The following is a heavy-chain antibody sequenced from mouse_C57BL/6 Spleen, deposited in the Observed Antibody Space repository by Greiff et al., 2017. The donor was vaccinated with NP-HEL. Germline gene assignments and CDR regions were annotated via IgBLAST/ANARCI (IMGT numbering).Heavy chain of an antibody. J-gene: IGHJ1*03. CDR3: SITTVGGYFDV. Sequence: VQLQQSGAELVRPGTSVKMSCKASGYTFTNYWIGWAKQRPGHGLEWIGDIYPGGGYTNYNEKFKGKATLTADKSSSTAYMQFSSLTSEDSAIYYCSITTVGGYFDVWGTGTTVTVSS. CDR2: IYPGGGYT. V-gene: IGHV1-63*01. D-gene: IGHD1-1*01. CDR1: GYTFTNYW.